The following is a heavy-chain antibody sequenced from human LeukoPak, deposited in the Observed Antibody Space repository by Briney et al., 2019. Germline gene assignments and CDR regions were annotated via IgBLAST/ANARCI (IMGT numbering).Heavy chain of an antibody. V-gene: IGHV4-39*07. CDR1: SDSIYSISYL. J-gene: IGHJ4*02. Sequence: SVTLSLTCNVSSDSIYSISYLWGWIRQPPGEVLEWIGSIWYSGITYYNPSRKSRVTISVDTSKNHVSLRLSSVTAVDTAVHYWARVTGTTDYWGQGTLVTVSS. CDR2: IWYSGIT. CDR3: ARVTGTTDY. D-gene: IGHD1-7*01.